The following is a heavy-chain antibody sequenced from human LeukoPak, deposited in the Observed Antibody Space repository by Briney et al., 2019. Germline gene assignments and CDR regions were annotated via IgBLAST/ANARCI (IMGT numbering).Heavy chain of an antibody. D-gene: IGHD1-14*01. V-gene: IGHV4-59*01. CDR3: ARAHLARNRFDY. CDR1: GGSISSYY. Sequence: PSETLSLTCTVSGGSISSYYWSWIRQPPGKGLEWIGYIYYSGSTNYNPSLKSRVTISVDTSKNQFSLKLSSVTAADTAVYYCARAHLARNRFDYWGQGTLVTVSS. J-gene: IGHJ4*02. CDR2: IYYSGST.